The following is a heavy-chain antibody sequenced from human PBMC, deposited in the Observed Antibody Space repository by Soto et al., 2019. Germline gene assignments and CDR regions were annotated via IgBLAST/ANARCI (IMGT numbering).Heavy chain of an antibody. J-gene: IGHJ5*02. V-gene: IGHV4-34*01. D-gene: IGHD3-16*02. CDR3: ARVNYDYIWGSYRTNNWFDP. CDR1: GGSFSGYY. Sequence: PSETLSLTCAVYGGSFSGYYWSWIRQPPGKGLEWIGEINHSGSTNYNPSLKSRVTISVDTSKNQFSLKLSSVTAADTAVYYCARVNYDYIWGSYRTNNWFDPWGQGTLVTVSS. CDR2: INHSGST.